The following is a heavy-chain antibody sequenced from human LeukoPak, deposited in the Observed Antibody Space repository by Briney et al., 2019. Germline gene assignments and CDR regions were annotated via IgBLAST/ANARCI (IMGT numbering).Heavy chain of an antibody. D-gene: IGHD3-22*01. CDR3: ATRSYYSDSSGYHDDYYYFGMHV. V-gene: IGHV3-23*01. CDR1: GFTFSSYA. Sequence: GGSLRLSCAASGFTFSSYAMSWVRQAPGKGLEWVSGIGGSGGTTYYADSVKGRFTISRDNSKNTLYLQMKSLRAEDTAIYYCATRSYYSDSSGYHDDYYYFGMHVWGQGTTVTVSS. CDR2: IGGSGGTT. J-gene: IGHJ6*02.